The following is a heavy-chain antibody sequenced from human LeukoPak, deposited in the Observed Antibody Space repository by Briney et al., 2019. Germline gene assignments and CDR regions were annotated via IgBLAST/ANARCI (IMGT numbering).Heavy chain of an antibody. J-gene: IGHJ4*02. CDR2: ISWDGGST. V-gene: IGHV3-43*01. D-gene: IGHD1-26*01. CDR1: GFTFDDYT. CDR3: AKGGSYFNYFDY. Sequence: GGTLRLSCAASGFTFDDYTMHWVRQAPGKGLEWVSLISWDGGSTYYADSVKGRFTISRDNSKNSLYLQMNSLRTEDTALYYCAKGGSYFNYFDYWGQGTLVTVSS.